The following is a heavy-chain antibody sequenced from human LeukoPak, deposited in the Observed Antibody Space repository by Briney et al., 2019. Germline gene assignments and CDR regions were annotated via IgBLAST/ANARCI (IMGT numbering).Heavy chain of an antibody. CDR3: ARGEAAATYYFDY. J-gene: IGHJ4*02. CDR2: ISNGGDRT. CDR1: GFTFSSYD. Sequence: GGSLRLSCVASGFTFSSYDMAWVRQAPGKGLEWVFAISNGGDRTFYADSVKGRFTISRDNSKNMVYVQMRSLRAEDTAVYYCARGEAAATYYFDYWGQGTLVTVSS. V-gene: IGHV3-23*01. D-gene: IGHD6-13*01.